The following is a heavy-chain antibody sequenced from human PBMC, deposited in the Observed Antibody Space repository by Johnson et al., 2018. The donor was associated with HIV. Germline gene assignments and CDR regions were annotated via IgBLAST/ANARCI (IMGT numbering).Heavy chain of an antibody. V-gene: IGHV3-33*01. Sequence: QVQLVESGGGVVQPGRSLRLSCAASGFTFSNYGMHWVRQAPGKGLEWVAVIWFDGSNKYYADSVKGRFTISRDNSKNTLYLQMNSLRAEDTAVYYCATDIAVGGAFDIWGQGTMVTVSS. CDR2: IWFDGSNK. CDR1: GFTFSNYG. D-gene: IGHD6-19*01. J-gene: IGHJ3*02. CDR3: ATDIAVGGAFDI.